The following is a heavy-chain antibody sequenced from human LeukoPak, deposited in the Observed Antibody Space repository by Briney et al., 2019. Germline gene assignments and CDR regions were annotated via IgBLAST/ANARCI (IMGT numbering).Heavy chain of an antibody. V-gene: IGHV4-34*01. CDR2: INHSGST. Sequence: PSETLSLTCAVYGGSFSGYYWSWIRQPPGKGLEWIGEINHSGSTNYNPSLKSRVTISVDTSKNQFSLKLSSVTAADTAVYYCARRRRYYDSSGYYSAFDIWGQGTMVTVSS. CDR3: ARRRRYYDSSGYYSAFDI. J-gene: IGHJ3*02. CDR1: GGSFSGYY. D-gene: IGHD3-22*01.